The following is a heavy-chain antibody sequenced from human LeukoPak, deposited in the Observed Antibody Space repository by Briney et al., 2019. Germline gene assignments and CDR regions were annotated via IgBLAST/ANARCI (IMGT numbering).Heavy chain of an antibody. J-gene: IGHJ4*02. CDR1: GFTFSSYW. CDR3: AREGGWFGELFLDY. Sequence: PGGSLRLSCAVSGFTFSSYWMSWVRQAPGKGLEWVANIKQDGSEKYYVDSVKGRFTISRDNAKNSLYLQMNSLRAEDTAVYYCAREGGWFGELFLDYWGQGTLVTVSS. D-gene: IGHD3-10*01. CDR2: IKQDGSEK. V-gene: IGHV3-7*01.